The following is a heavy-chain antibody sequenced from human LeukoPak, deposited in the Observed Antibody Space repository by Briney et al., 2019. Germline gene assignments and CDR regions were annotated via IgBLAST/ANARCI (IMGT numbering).Heavy chain of an antibody. CDR1: GFTFSSYW. D-gene: IGHD3-9*01. J-gene: IGHJ4*02. CDR3: ARVEDILTGYYTPFDY. CDR2: INSDGSST. Sequence: GGSLRLSCAASGFTFSSYWMHWVRQAPGKGLVWVSRINSDGSSTSYADSVKGRSTISRDNAKNTLYLQMNSLRAEDTAVYYCARVEDILTGYYTPFDYWGQGTLVTVSS. V-gene: IGHV3-74*01.